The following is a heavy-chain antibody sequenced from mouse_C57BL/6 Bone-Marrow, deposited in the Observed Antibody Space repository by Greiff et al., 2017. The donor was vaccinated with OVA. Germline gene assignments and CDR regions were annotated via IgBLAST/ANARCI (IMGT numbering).Heavy chain of an antibody. V-gene: IGHV1-55*01. D-gene: IGHD2-4*01. Sequence: QVQLKQPGAELVKPGASVKMSCKASGYTFTSYWITWVKQRPGQGLEWIGDIYPGSGSTNYNEKFKSKATLTVDTSSSTAYMQLSSLTSEDSAVYDCASGRLRRYAMDYWGQGTSVTVSS. CDR3: ASGRLRRYAMDY. J-gene: IGHJ4*01. CDR1: GYTFTSYW. CDR2: IYPGSGST.